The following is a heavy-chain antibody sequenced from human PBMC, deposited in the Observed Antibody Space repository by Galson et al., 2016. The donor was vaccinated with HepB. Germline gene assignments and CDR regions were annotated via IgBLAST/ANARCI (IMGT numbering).Heavy chain of an antibody. CDR1: GFTFSSYW. D-gene: IGHD1-26*01. V-gene: IGHV3-7*03. CDR3: AKEDNIAGATTINN. J-gene: IGHJ4*02. CDR2: IKQDGSEK. Sequence: SLRLSCAASGFTFSSYWMSWVRQAPGKGLEWVANIKQDGSEKYYVDSVKGRFTISRDNAKNSLYLQMNSLRAEDTAVYYCAKEDNIAGATTINNWGQGTLVTVSS.